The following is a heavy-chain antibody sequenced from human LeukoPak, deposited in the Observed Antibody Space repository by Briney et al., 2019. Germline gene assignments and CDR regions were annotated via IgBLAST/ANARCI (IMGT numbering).Heavy chain of an antibody. D-gene: IGHD4-23*01. CDR1: GYTFTSYY. V-gene: IGHV1-46*01. Sequence: AASVKVSCKASGYTFTSYYMHWVRQAPGQGLEWMGIINPSGGSTSYAQKFQGRVTMTRDTSTSTVYMELSSLRSEDTAVYYCARDATVVKPYYYYGMDVWGQGTTVTVSS. CDR2: INPSGGST. J-gene: IGHJ6*02. CDR3: ARDATVVKPYYYYGMDV.